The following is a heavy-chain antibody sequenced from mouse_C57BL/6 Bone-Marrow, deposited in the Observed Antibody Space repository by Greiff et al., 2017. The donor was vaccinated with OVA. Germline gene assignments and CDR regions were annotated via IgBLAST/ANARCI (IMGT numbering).Heavy chain of an antibody. CDR3: ARYYYGSSSWFAY. J-gene: IGHJ3*01. V-gene: IGHV1-64*01. CDR1: GYTFTSYW. Sequence: VQLQQPGAELVKPGASVKLSCKASGYTFTSYWMHWVKQRPGQGLEWIGMIHPNSGSTNYNEKFKSKATLTVDKSSSTAYMQLSSLTSEDSAVYYCARYYYGSSSWFAYWGQGTLVTVSA. CDR2: IHPNSGST. D-gene: IGHD1-1*01.